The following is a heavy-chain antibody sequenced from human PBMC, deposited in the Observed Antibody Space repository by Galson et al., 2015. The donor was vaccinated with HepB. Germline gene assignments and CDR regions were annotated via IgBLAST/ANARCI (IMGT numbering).Heavy chain of an antibody. CDR2: ISGSGGST. CDR1: GFTFSSYA. V-gene: IGHV3-23*01. Sequence: SLRLSCAASGFTFSSYAMSWVRQAPGKGLEWVSAISGSGGSTYYADSVKGRFTISRDNSKNTLYLQMNSLRAEDTAVYYCAKDAGTAMVTFEYFDLWGRGTLVTVSS. D-gene: IGHD5-18*01. J-gene: IGHJ2*01. CDR3: AKDAGTAMVTFEYFDL.